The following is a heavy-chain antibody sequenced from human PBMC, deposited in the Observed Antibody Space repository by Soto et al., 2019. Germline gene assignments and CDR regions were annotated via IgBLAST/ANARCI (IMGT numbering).Heavy chain of an antibody. J-gene: IGHJ5*02. CDR1: GGSVSSRNYY. CDR3: ARGWLPSPNLRFDP. D-gene: IGHD3-22*01. Sequence: QVQLQESGPGLVKPSETLSLTCPVSGGSVSSRNYYLSWIRQPPGKGLEWVGYLYYSRSTNYNPTLKSLVTTSAHASKYQFSLELSSVTAAYTAVYYCARGWLPSPNLRFDPWGQGILVTVSS. CDR2: LYYSRST. V-gene: IGHV4-61*01.